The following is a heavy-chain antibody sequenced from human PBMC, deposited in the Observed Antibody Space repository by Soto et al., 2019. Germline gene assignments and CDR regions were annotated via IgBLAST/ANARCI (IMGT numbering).Heavy chain of an antibody. CDR2: INHRGST. CDR3: ARDGFCTSTTCRVGNWFDP. Sequence: QVQLQQWGAGLLKPSETLSLTCVVYGGSFSGYYWSWIRQSPGKGLEWIGGINHRGSTNYNPSLESRVTISVDTSTNQCSLKLPSVTAADTAMYYCARDGFCTSTTCRVGNWFDPWGQGTLVTVSS. CDR1: GGSFSGYY. D-gene: IGHD2-2*01. V-gene: IGHV4-34*01. J-gene: IGHJ5*02.